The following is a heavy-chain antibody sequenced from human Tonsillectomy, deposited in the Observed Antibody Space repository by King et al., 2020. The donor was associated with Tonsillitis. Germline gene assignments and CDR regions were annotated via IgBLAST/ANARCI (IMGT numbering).Heavy chain of an antibody. V-gene: IGHV3-9*01. CDR2: ISWNSASM. D-gene: IGHD1/OR15-1a*01. J-gene: IGHJ2*01. CDR1: GFTFDDYA. Sequence: VQLVESGGGLVQPGRSLRLSCTASGFTFDDYAVHWVRQAPGKGLEWVSGISWNSASMDYADSMKGRFIISRDNAKNSLYLQMNHLRAEDTAFYYCAKGLKNGNKYWYFDLWGRGTLVTVSS. CDR3: AKGLKNGNKYWYFDL.